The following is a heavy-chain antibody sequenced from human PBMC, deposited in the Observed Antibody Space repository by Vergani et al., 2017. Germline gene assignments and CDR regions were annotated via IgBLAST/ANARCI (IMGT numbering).Heavy chain of an antibody. CDR1: GGSFSGYY. CDR2: INHSGST. CDR3: ARVKAVTGVDY. V-gene: IGHV4-34*01. Sequence: QVQLQQWGAGLLKPSETLSLTCAVYGGSFSGYYWSWIRQPPGKGLEWIGEINHSGSTNYNPSLKSRVTISVDTSKNQFSLKLSSVTAADTAVHYCARVKAVTGVDYWGQGTLVTVSS. D-gene: IGHD6-19*01. J-gene: IGHJ4*02.